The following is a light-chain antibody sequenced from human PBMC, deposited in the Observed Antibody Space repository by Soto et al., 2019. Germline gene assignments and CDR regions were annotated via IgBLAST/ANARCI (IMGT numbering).Light chain of an antibody. CDR2: RAS. J-gene: IGKJ2*01. CDR3: QQYSGYSPYT. Sequence: DNQMTQSPSTLSASVGDRVTITCRASQSIGSSLAWYQQKPGKAPKLLIYRASTLEDGVPSRFSGSGSGAEFSLTISSLQPDDFATYYCQQYSGYSPYTFGQGTKLEI. V-gene: IGKV1-5*03. CDR1: QSIGSS.